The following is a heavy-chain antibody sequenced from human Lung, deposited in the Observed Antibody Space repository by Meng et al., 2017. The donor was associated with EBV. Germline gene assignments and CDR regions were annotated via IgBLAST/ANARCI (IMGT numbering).Heavy chain of an antibody. CDR2: INPNTGGT. CDR3: ARGRYELIWGLFDP. J-gene: IGHJ5*02. CDR1: GYTFTGYY. D-gene: IGHD1-1*01. V-gene: IGHV1-2*04. Sequence: QEELVQSGAEVKKPGASVKVSCKASGYTFTGYYIHWVRQAPGQGLEWMGWINPNTGGTKYAQKFQGWVTLTRDTSISTAYMELSRLRSDDTAVYYCARGRYELIWGLFDPWGQGTLVTVSS.